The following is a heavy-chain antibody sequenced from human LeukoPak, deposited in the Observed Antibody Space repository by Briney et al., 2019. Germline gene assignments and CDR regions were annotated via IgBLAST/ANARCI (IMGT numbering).Heavy chain of an antibody. CDR1: GFIFSSYA. CDR2: ISGSAFST. Sequence: GGSLRLSCAASGFIFSSYAMSWVRQAPGKGLEWVSGISGSAFSTYYADSVKGRFTISRDKSKNTLYLQMNSLRPDDTAVYYCATERGGTTAPIAFDYWGQGTLVTVSS. D-gene: IGHD2-21*01. V-gene: IGHV3-23*01. CDR3: ATERGGTTAPIAFDY. J-gene: IGHJ4*02.